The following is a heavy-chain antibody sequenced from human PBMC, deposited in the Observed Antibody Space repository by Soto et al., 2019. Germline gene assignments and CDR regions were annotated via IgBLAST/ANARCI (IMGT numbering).Heavy chain of an antibody. CDR1: GFTFSSYG. CDR2: IWYDGSNK. Sequence: AGGSLRLSCAASGFTFSSYGMHWVRQAPGKGLEWVAVIWYDGSNKYYADSVKGRFTISRDNSKNTLYLQMNSLRAEDTAVYYCARDGSITIFGVVIIPEYYFDYWGQGTLVTVSS. V-gene: IGHV3-33*01. J-gene: IGHJ4*02. D-gene: IGHD3-3*01. CDR3: ARDGSITIFGVVIIPEYYFDY.